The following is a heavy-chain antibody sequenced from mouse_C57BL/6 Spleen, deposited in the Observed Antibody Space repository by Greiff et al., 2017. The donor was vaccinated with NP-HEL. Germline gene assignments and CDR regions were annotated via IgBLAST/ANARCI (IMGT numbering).Heavy chain of an antibody. Sequence: EVKLVESGGGLVKPGGSLKLSCAASGFTFSSYAMSWVRQTPEKRLEWVATISDGGSYTYYPDNVKGRFTISRDNAKNNLYLQMSHLKSEDTAMYYCARDPSSNYDYWYFDVWGTGTTVTVSS. J-gene: IGHJ1*03. D-gene: IGHD2-5*01. CDR1: GFTFSSYA. CDR2: ISDGGSYT. CDR3: ARDPSSNYDYWYFDV. V-gene: IGHV5-4*01.